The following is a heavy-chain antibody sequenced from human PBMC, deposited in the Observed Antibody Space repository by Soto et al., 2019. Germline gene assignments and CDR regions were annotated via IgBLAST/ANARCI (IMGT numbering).Heavy chain of an antibody. CDR1: GGSVSSGSYY. J-gene: IGHJ4*02. CDR3: ALTGTAARFDY. Sequence: QVQLQESGPGLVKPSETLSLTCTVSGGSVSSGSYYWSWFGHPPGKGLEWIGYIYYSGSTTYTPSLKSRVTISVDTSKNQFSLKLSSVTAADTAVYYCALTGTAARFDYWGQGTLVTVSS. D-gene: IGHD6-6*01. V-gene: IGHV4-61*01. CDR2: IYYSGST.